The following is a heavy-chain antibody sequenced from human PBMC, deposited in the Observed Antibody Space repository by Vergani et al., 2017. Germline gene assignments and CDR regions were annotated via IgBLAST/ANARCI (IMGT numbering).Heavy chain of an antibody. CDR3: TTPTKWELLYYFDY. Sequence: EVQLLESGGGLVQPGGSLRLSCAASGFTFFNHAMTWVRQAPGKGLEWVARIRPKTDGETTDYAAPVKGRFTISRDDSKNTLYLQMNSLKTEDTAVYYCTTPTKWELLYYFDYWGQGTLVTVSS. D-gene: IGHD1-26*01. CDR1: GFTFFNHA. V-gene: IGHV3-15*01. J-gene: IGHJ4*02. CDR2: IRPKTDGETT.